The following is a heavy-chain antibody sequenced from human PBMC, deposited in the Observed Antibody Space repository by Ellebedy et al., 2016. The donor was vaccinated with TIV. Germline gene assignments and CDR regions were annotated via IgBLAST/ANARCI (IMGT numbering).Heavy chain of an antibody. CDR2: ISGSGGST. CDR1: GFTFGFSFSRYA. J-gene: IGHJ3*01. Sequence: GESLKISCAASGFTFGFSFSRYAMSWVRQAPGKGLEWVSAISGSGGSTYYADSVKGRFTISRDNSKNTLYLQLNSLRAEDAALYYCASTSTMTTFGASDFWGQGTMVTVSS. D-gene: IGHD3-16*01. V-gene: IGHV3-23*01. CDR3: ASTSTMTTFGASDF.